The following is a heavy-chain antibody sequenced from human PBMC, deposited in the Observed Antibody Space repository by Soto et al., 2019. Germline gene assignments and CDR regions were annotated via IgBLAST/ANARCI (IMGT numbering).Heavy chain of an antibody. J-gene: IGHJ4*02. CDR2: ISSNGGST. CDR3: VKSRAVAGTLYFDY. D-gene: IGHD6-19*01. CDR1: GFTFSSYA. Sequence: GGSRRLSWSASGFTFSSYAMHWVRQAPGKGLEYVSAISSNGGSTYYADSVKGRFTISRDNSKNTLYLQMSSLRAEDTAVYYCVKSRAVAGTLYFDYWGQGTLVTVSS. V-gene: IGHV3-64D*06.